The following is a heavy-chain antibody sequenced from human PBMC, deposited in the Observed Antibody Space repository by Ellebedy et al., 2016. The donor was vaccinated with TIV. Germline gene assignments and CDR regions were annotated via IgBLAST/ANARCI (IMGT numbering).Heavy chain of an antibody. CDR1: GGSISSYY. Sequence: MPGGSLRLSCTVSGGSISSYYWSWIRQPPGKGLEWIGYIYYSGSTNYNPSLKSRVTISVDTSKNQFSLKLSSVTAADTAVYYYARGVGATYFDYWGQGTLVTVSS. CDR2: IYYSGST. D-gene: IGHD1-26*01. CDR3: ARGVGATYFDY. J-gene: IGHJ4*02. V-gene: IGHV4-59*01.